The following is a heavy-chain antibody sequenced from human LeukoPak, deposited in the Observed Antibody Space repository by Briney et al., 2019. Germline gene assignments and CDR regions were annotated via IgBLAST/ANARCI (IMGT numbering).Heavy chain of an antibody. Sequence: GGSLRLSCTASGFTFSTLAMSWVRQAPGKGLEWVAFIRYDGSNKYYADSVKGRFTISRDNSKNTLYLQMNSLRAEDTAVYYCAHWGATPYWGQGTLVTVSS. J-gene: IGHJ1*01. CDR3: AHWGATPY. CDR1: GFTFSTLA. V-gene: IGHV3-30*02. CDR2: IRYDGSNK. D-gene: IGHD5-24*01.